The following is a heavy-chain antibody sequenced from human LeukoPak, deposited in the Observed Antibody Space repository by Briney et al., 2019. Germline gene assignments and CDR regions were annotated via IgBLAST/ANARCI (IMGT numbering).Heavy chain of an antibody. CDR3: ARATIWNWFDP. CDR1: GGSISSGGYC. Sequence: SQTLSLTCAVSGGSISSGGYCWSWLRQPPGRGREGIGYIYHSGSTYYNPSLKSRVTISVDRSKNQFSLKLSSVTAADTAVYYCARATIWNWFDPWGQGTLVTVSS. D-gene: IGHD2-21*01. J-gene: IGHJ5*02. V-gene: IGHV4-30-2*01. CDR2: IYHSGST.